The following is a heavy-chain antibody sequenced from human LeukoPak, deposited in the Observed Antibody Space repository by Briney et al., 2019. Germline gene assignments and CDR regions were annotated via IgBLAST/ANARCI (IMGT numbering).Heavy chain of an antibody. CDR1: GFTFDDYA. CDR2: ISWNSGSI. D-gene: IGHD2-2*02. CDR3: AKAAAYTS. Sequence: GGSLRLSCAASGFTFDDYAMHWVRQAPGKGLEWVSGISWNSGSIGYADSVKGRFTISRDNAKNSLYLQMNSLRAEDTALYYCAKAAAYTSWGQGTMVTVSS. V-gene: IGHV3-9*01. J-gene: IGHJ3*01.